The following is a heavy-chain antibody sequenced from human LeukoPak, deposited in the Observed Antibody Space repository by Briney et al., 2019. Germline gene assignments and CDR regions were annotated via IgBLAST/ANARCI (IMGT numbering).Heavy chain of an antibody. Sequence: PGGSLRLSCAASGFTFSSYWMHWVRQAPGMGLEWVSYIGRSSSTIHYADSVKGRFTISRDNAKNSLYLQMNSLRAEDTALYYCAKDGDSSGYYHSPFDYWGQGTLVTVSS. CDR3: AKDGDSSGYYHSPFDY. D-gene: IGHD3-22*01. CDR2: IGRSSSTI. CDR1: GFTFSSYW. V-gene: IGHV3-48*04. J-gene: IGHJ4*02.